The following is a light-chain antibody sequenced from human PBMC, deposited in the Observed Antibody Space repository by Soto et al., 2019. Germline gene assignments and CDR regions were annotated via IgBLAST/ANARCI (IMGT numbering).Light chain of an antibody. CDR2: TTS. Sequence: DIQLTQSPSSLSASVGDRVTITCGASHSISTYLNWYQQKPGKAPSLLIYTTSSLQSGVPSRFSGSGSGTDFTLTIGGLQPADFAIYYCQQSYSSPYTFGLGTKVQIK. CDR1: HSISTY. J-gene: IGKJ2*01. V-gene: IGKV1-39*01. CDR3: QQSYSSPYT.